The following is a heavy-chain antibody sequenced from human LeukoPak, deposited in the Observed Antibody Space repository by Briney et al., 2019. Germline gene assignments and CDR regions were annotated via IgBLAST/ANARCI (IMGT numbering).Heavy chain of an antibody. D-gene: IGHD3-22*01. Sequence: GGSLRLSCAASGFTFSSYSMNWVRQAPGKGLEWVSYISSSSSTIYYADSVKGRFTISRDNAKNSLYLQMNTLRAEDTAVYYCAKDPPSGLMIVVAGGGREGGYFDYWGQGTLVTVSS. J-gene: IGHJ4*02. CDR3: AKDPPSGLMIVVAGGGREGGYFDY. CDR1: GFTFSSYS. V-gene: IGHV3-48*01. CDR2: ISSSSSTI.